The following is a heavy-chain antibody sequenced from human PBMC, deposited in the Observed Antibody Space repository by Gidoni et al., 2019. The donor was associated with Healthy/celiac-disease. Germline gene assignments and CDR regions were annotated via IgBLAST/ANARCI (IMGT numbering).Heavy chain of an antibody. V-gene: IGHV3-23*04. Sequence: EVQLVESGGGLLQPGWSLRLSCAASGFPFLCYAMSWVRQAPGKGLVGFADSSGSGGSKYYADSVKGRFTISRDNAKNTLYLKMNSLRAEETAVYYCAKERKAAAVGRYFDLWGRGTLVTVSS. CDR2: SSGSGGSK. J-gene: IGHJ2*01. CDR3: AKERKAAAVGRYFDL. CDR1: GFPFLCYA. D-gene: IGHD6-13*01.